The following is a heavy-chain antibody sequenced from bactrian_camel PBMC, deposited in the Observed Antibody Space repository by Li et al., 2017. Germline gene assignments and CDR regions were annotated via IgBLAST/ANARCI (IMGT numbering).Heavy chain of an antibody. V-gene: IGHV3S10*01. CDR3: AIGPGWIPFY. CDR2: IDSDGST. D-gene: IGHD5*01. Sequence: DVQLVESGGALVQPGGSLTLSCAASGVTYNIYCMGWFRQPPGKEREGVAIIDSDGSTGYEDSVKGRFTISRDGAKNTVYLQMNSLKSEDTALYYCAIGPGWIPFYWGQGTQVTVS. CDR1: GVTYNIYC. J-gene: IGHJ4*01.